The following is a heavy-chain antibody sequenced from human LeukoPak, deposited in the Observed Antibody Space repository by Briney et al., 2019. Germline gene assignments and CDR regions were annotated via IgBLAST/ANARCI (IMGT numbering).Heavy chain of an antibody. CDR3: ARDGGSGNFDK. CDR1: GFTFSGYW. CDR2: IRSDGSIT. J-gene: IGHJ4*02. Sequence: GRSLRLSCAASGFTFSGYWMHWVRHAPGKGLAWVSGIRSDGSITTDADPVKGRFIISRDPAKNTLYLQMNSLRAEDTAVYYCARDGGSGNFDKWGQGTLVSVSS. V-gene: IGHV3-74*01. D-gene: IGHD3-16*01.